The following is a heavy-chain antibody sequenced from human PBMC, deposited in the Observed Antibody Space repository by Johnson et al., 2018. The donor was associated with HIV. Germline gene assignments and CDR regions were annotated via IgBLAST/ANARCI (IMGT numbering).Heavy chain of an antibody. Sequence: QVQLVESGGGVVQPGRSLRLSCAASGFTFSSYGMHWVRQAPGKGLEWVAVIWYDGSNKYYPDSVKGRFTISRDNSKNTLYLQMDSLRAEDTAVYYCAKIRTSGTGDAFDIWGQGTMVTVSS. J-gene: IGHJ3*02. D-gene: IGHD1-14*01. CDR1: GFTFSSYG. CDR3: AKIRTSGTGDAFDI. CDR2: IWYDGSNK. V-gene: IGHV3-33*06.